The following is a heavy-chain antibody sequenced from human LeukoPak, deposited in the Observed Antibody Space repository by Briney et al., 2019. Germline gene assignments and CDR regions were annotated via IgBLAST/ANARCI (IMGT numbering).Heavy chain of an antibody. D-gene: IGHD2-15*01. CDR1: ADIFSSYA. V-gene: IGHV1-69*04. J-gene: IGHJ4*02. CDR2: IIPLTGVV. CDR3: ARERRCSAGSCYAADLDS. Sequence: SVKVSCKTSADIFSSYATNWVRQAPGQGLEWMGRIIPLTGVVNYGQKLQTRVTISADKSTSTAYMEVSSLRFEDTAVYFCARERRCSAGSCYAADLDSWGQGTLVTVSS.